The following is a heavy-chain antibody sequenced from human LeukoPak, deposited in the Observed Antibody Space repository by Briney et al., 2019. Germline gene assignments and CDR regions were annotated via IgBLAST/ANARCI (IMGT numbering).Heavy chain of an antibody. Sequence: ASVKVSFKASGYTFTSYYMHWVRQPPGQGLEWMGIINPSGGSTSYAQKFQGRVTMTRDTSTSTVYMELSSLRSEDTAVYYCARGYCSSTSCYEPPRYWGQGTLVTVSS. D-gene: IGHD2-2*01. V-gene: IGHV1-46*01. J-gene: IGHJ4*02. CDR1: GYTFTSYY. CDR3: ARGYCSSTSCYEPPRY. CDR2: INPSGGST.